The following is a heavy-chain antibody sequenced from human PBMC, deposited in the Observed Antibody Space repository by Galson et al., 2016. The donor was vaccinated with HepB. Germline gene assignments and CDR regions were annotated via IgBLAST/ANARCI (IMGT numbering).Heavy chain of an antibody. CDR3: AHRRDITIFGVVSNWFDP. D-gene: IGHD3-3*01. Sequence: PALVKPTQTLTLTCTFSGFSLSSSGEGVGWIRQPPGKALEWLALIYWDDDKRYSPSLKSRLTITTDTSKNQVVLTMTNMHPVDTATYYCAHRRDITIFGVVSNWFDPWGQGTLVIVSS. CDR1: GFSLSSSGEG. J-gene: IGHJ5*02. CDR2: IYWDDDK. V-gene: IGHV2-5*02.